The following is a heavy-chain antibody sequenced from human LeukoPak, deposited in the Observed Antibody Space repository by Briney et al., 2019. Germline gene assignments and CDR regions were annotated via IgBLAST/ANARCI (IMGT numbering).Heavy chain of an antibody. Sequence: PGGSLRLSCAASGFTFSSYAMSWVRQAPGKGLKWVSAISGSGGSTYYADSVKGRFTISRDNSKNTLYLQMNSLRAEDTAVYYCAKALPLDDSSGYYFLAFDYWGQGTLVTVSS. CDR1: GFTFSSYA. CDR3: AKALPLDDSSGYYFLAFDY. D-gene: IGHD3-22*01. CDR2: ISGSGGST. V-gene: IGHV3-23*01. J-gene: IGHJ4*02.